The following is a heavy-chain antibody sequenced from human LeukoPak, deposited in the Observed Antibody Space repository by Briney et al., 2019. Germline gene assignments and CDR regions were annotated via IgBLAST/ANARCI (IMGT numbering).Heavy chain of an antibody. V-gene: IGHV4-59*01. Sequence: PSETLSLTCTVSGGSISSYYWSWIRQPPGKGLEWIGNIYDRGSTKYNPSLKSRVTISVDTSKNQFSLKLSSVTAADTAVYYCARGRTFDNWGQGTLVTVSS. CDR2: IYDRGST. CDR1: GGSISSYY. CDR3: ARGRTFDN. J-gene: IGHJ4*02.